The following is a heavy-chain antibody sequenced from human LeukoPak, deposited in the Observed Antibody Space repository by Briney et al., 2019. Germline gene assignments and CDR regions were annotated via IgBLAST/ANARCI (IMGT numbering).Heavy chain of an antibody. CDR1: GFTFDDYA. Sequence: GGSPRLSCAASGFTFDDYAMHWVRQAPGKGLEWVSGISWNSGSIGYADSVKGRFTISRDNAKNSLYLQMNSLRAEDTALYYCAKDMRSSPYGMDVWGQGTTVTVSS. CDR3: AKDMRSSPYGMDV. CDR2: ISWNSGSI. J-gene: IGHJ6*02. V-gene: IGHV3-9*01. D-gene: IGHD6-13*01.